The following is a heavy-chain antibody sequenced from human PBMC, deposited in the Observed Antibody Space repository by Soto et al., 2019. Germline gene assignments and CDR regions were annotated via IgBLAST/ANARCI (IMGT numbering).Heavy chain of an antibody. J-gene: IGHJ4*02. V-gene: IGHV1-46*01. Sequence: GASVNVSCKASGYTFTIYYMHWVLQAPGQGLEWMGIINPSGGSTSYAQKFQGRVTMTRDTSTSTVYMELSSLRSEDTAVYYCAISYYYDSSGYYNDYWGKGNLVIVYS. CDR3: AISYYYDSSGYYNDY. CDR1: GYTFTIYY. CDR2: INPSGGST. D-gene: IGHD3-22*01.